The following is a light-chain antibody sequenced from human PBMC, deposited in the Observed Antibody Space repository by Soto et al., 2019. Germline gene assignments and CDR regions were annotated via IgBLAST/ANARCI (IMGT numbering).Light chain of an antibody. CDR1: SSDFGRYNY. Sequence: QSALTQPPSASGSPGQSVTISCTGTSSDFGRYNYVSWYQQHPGKAPKLMIYEVNKRPSGVPDRFSGSKSGNTASLTVSGLQAEDEADYYCSSYAGSNNFGVFGTGTKVTVL. V-gene: IGLV2-8*01. CDR2: EVN. J-gene: IGLJ1*01. CDR3: SSYAGSNNFGV.